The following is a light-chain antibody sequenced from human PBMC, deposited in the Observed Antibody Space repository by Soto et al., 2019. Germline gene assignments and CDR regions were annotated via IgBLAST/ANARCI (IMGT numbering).Light chain of an antibody. CDR1: NNDVGGHMY. Sequence: QAALTQPASVSGSPGQSITISCTGTNNDVGGHMYVSWYQHQAGKVPKLIIYEIDNRPSGVSDRFSGSKSGNTASLTISGLQAEDEAAYYCSAYRRGIIVFGGGTKLTVL. V-gene: IGLV2-14*01. J-gene: IGLJ2*01. CDR3: SAYRRGIIV. CDR2: EID.